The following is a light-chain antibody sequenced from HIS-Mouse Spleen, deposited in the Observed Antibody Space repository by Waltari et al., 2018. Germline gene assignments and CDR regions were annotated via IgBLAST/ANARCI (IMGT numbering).Light chain of an antibody. V-gene: IGLV3-10*01. CDR3: YSTDSSGNHRV. CDR2: EDS. CDR1: ALPKKY. J-gene: IGLJ2*01. Sequence: SYELTQPPSVSVSPGQTARITCSGDALPKKYAYWYQQKSGQAPVLVIYEDSKRTSGIPEVLSGSSSGTMATLTISGAQVEDEADYYCYSTDSSGNHRVFGGGTKLTVL.